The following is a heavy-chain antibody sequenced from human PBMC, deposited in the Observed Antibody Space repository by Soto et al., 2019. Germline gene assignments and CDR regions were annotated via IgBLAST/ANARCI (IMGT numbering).Heavy chain of an antibody. CDR3: AKHMDILTGDYKGPPGY. CDR2: ISGSGGST. J-gene: IGHJ4*02. D-gene: IGHD3-9*01. V-gene: IGHV3-23*01. Sequence: EVQLLESGGGLVQPGGSLRLSCAASGFTFSSYAMSWVRQAPGKGLEWVSAISGSGGSTYYADSVKGRFTISRDNSKNTLYLQMNSLRAEDTAVYYCAKHMDILTGDYKGPPGYWGQGTLVTVSS. CDR1: GFTFSSYA.